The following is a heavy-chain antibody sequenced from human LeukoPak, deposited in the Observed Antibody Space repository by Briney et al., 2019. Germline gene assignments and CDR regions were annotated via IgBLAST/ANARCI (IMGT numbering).Heavy chain of an antibody. Sequence: SQTLSLTCAISGDSVSSISAAWNWIRQSPSRGLEWLGRTYYRSKWYNDYAESVKSRIIINPDTSKNQFSLQLNSVTPEDTAEYYCARDGGSSLSTFDYWGQGTLVTVSS. V-gene: IGHV6-1*01. J-gene: IGHJ4*02. CDR1: GDSVSSISAA. CDR2: TYYRSKWYN. D-gene: IGHD2-15*01. CDR3: ARDGGSSLSTFDY.